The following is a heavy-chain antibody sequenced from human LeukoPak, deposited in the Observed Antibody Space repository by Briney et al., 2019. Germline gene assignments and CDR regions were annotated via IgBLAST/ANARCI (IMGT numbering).Heavy chain of an antibody. V-gene: IGHV3-23*01. CDR3: TKTATDWYLDY. D-gene: IGHD3-9*01. J-gene: IGHJ4*02. CDR2: VTASAGNT. Sequence: GGSLRLSCAASGFTFSSYAMSWVRQAPGKGLEWVSAVTASAGNTYYADSVKGRFTISRDNSKNTLYLQVNSLRAEDTAVYYCTKTATDWYLDYWGQGTLVTVSS. CDR1: GFTFSSYA.